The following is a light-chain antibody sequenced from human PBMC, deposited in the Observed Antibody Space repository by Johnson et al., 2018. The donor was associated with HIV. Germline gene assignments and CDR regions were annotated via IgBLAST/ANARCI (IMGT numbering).Light chain of an antibody. V-gene: IGLV1-51*02. Sequence: SVLTQPPSVSAAPGQKVTIPCSGSSSNIGNNYVSWYQHLPGTAPKLLIYENNKRPSGSPDRFSGSKSGTSATLDITGLQTGDEADYYCGTWDSSLSVSYFFGAGTKITDL. CDR2: ENN. CDR1: SSNIGNNY. J-gene: IGLJ1*01. CDR3: GTWDSSLSVSYF.